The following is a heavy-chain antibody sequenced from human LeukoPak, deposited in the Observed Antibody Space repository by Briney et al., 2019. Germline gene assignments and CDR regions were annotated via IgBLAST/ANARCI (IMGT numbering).Heavy chain of an antibody. Sequence: SETLSLTCTVSGGSISSSSYYWGWVRQHQGRGLEWLGRIYYSGSTYYNPSLKSRVTISVDTSKNQFSLKLSSVTAADTAVYYCARHEVVVVVAATPEEYFDYWGQGTLVTVFS. CDR2: IYYSGST. V-gene: IGHV4-39*01. J-gene: IGHJ4*02. CDR1: GGSISSSSYY. D-gene: IGHD2-15*01. CDR3: ARHEVVVVVAATPEEYFDY.